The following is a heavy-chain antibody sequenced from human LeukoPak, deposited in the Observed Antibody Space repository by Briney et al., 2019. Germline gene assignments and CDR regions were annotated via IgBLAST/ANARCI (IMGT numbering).Heavy chain of an antibody. D-gene: IGHD1-1*01. CDR1: GFTFSNYY. CDR3: GRGHWQLEV. V-gene: IGHV3-11*01. Sequence: GGSLRLSCAASGFTFSNYYMSWIRQAPGKGLEWVSYITPSGSPIYYADSVKGRFTTSRDNAKNSVYLQMNSLRTDDTAVYYCGRGHWQLEVWGQGILVTVSS. CDR2: ITPSGSPI. J-gene: IGHJ4*02.